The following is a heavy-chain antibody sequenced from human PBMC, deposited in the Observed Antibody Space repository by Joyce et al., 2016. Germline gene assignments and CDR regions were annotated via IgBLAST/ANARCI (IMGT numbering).Heavy chain of an antibody. Sequence: QVQLVQSGAEVRKPGSSVKVSCKASGGTFSTYAITWVRQAPGQSLEWVGGIIPVFGTANYPQKFQGRVTITADEPTTTAYMELRSLRSEDTAVYDCARDAIGGVERPNEFFDHWGQGTLVTVSP. J-gene: IGHJ4*02. D-gene: IGHD1-26*01. V-gene: IGHV1-69*12. CDR3: ARDAIGGVERPNEFFDH. CDR2: IIPVFGTA. CDR1: GGTFSTYA.